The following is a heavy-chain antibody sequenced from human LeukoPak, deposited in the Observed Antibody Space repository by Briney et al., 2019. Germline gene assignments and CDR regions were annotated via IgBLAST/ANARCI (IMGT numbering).Heavy chain of an antibody. Sequence: PGGSLRLSCVASEFTFSSYAMSWVRQAPGKGLEWVGRITSKIDGGTTDYAATVKGRFTISREDSKDTLYLQMDSLQTEDTAVYYCSSLRGSSSQYFQHWGQGTLVTVSS. CDR1: EFTFSSYA. CDR2: ITSKIDGGTT. D-gene: IGHD6-13*01. CDR3: SSLRGSSSQYFQH. J-gene: IGHJ1*01. V-gene: IGHV3-15*01.